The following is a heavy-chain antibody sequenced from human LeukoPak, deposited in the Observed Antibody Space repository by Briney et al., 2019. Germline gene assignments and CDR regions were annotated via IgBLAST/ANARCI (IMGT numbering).Heavy chain of an antibody. J-gene: IGHJ4*02. CDR3: AKPSTTRSYYFDY. D-gene: IGHD5/OR15-5a*01. Sequence: GGSLRLSFAASGFTFSAYGMHWVRQVPGKGLEWVSAISGSGGSTYYADFVKGRFTISRDNSKNTLYLQMNSLRAEDTAVYYCAKPSTTRSYYFDYWGQGTLVTVSS. V-gene: IGHV3-23*01. CDR1: GFTFSAYG. CDR2: ISGSGGST.